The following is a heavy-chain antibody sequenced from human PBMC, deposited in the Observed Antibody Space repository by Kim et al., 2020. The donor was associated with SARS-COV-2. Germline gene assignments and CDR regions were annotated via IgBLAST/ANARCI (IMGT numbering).Heavy chain of an antibody. Sequence: GGSLRLSCAASGFTFSDYYMSWIRQAPGKGLEWVSYISSSGSTIYYADSVKGRFTISRDNAKNSLYLQMNSLRAEDTAVYYCAGRGYSYGRDAFDIWGQGTMVTVSS. V-gene: IGHV3-11*01. CDR2: ISSSGSTI. J-gene: IGHJ3*02. CDR3: AGRGYSYGRDAFDI. CDR1: GFTFSDYY. D-gene: IGHD5-18*01.